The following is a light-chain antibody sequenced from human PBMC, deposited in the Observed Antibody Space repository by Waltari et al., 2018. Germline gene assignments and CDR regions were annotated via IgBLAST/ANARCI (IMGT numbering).Light chain of an antibody. CDR3: LVYYGGAWV. J-gene: IGLJ3*02. CDR2: TTN. CDR1: AGAVTSGYY. Sequence: QTVVTQEPSLTVSPGGTVTLTCASSAGAVTSGYYPNWFQQKPGQAHRALIYTTNNKHSWTPARFSGSLLGDKAALTLSGVQPEDEAEYYCLVYYGGAWVFGGGTKLTVL. V-gene: IGLV7-43*01.